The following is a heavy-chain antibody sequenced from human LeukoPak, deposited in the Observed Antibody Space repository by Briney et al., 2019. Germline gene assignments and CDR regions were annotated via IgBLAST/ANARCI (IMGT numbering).Heavy chain of an antibody. CDR3: AREARRYYYDSSGYYYEYYFDY. Sequence: SETLSLTCTVSGYSISSGYYWGWIRQPPGKGLEWIGSIYHSGSTYYNPSLKSRVTISVDTSKNQFSLKLSSVTAADTAVYYCAREARRYYYDSSGYYYEYYFDYWGQGTLVTVSS. CDR1: GYSISSGYY. J-gene: IGHJ4*02. D-gene: IGHD3-22*01. CDR2: IYHSGST. V-gene: IGHV4-38-2*02.